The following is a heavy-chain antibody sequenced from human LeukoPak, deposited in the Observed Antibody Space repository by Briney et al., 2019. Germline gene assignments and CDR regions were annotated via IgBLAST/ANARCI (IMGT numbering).Heavy chain of an antibody. V-gene: IGHV3-30*03. J-gene: IGHJ3*02. CDR1: GFTFTDYG. CDR2: ISYDGRNK. CDR3: TTFDM. Sequence: PGRSLRLSCAASGFTFTDYGIHCVRQAPSKGLEWVAVISYDGRNKNYADSVKGRFTISRDDSKNTLYLQMNSLRVDDTALYYCTTFDMWGQGTMVTVSS.